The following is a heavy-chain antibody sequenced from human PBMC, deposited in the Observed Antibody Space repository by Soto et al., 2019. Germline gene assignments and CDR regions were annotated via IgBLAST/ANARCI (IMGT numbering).Heavy chain of an antibody. J-gene: IGHJ4*02. V-gene: IGHV4-34*01. CDR1: GGSFSGYY. CDR3: ARGLSLAVAGRFDY. D-gene: IGHD6-19*01. CDR2: INHSGST. Sequence: SETLSLTCAVYGGSFSGYYWSWIRQPPGKGLEWIGEINHSGSTNYNPSLKSRVTISVDTSKNQFSLKLGSVTAADTAVYYCARGLSLAVAGRFDYWGQGTLVTVSS.